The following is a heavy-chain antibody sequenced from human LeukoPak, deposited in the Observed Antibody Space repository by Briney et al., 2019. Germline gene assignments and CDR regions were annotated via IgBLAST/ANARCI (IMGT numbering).Heavy chain of an antibody. Sequence: PSETLSLTCTVSGGSISSGGYYWSWIRQPPGKGLEWIGYIYHSGSTYYNPSLKSRVTISVDRSKNQFSLKLSSVTAADTAVYYCARVDIAVPSFDYWGQGTLVTVSS. CDR3: ARVDIAVPSFDY. D-gene: IGHD6-19*01. CDR1: GGSISSGGYY. J-gene: IGHJ4*02. V-gene: IGHV4-30-2*01. CDR2: IYHSGST.